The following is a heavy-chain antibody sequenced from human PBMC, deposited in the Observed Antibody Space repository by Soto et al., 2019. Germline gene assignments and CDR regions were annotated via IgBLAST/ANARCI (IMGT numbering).Heavy chain of an antibody. CDR2: VNHSGTT. Sequence: QVQVQQWGAGLLKPSETLSLSCSVSGGSFNGFFWSWIRQPPGKGLEWIGEVNHSGTTKYSPALKRRVTMSADTSKNLFFLNLNSVTAADTAVYYCARMGPFLGQWGQGSLVTVSS. J-gene: IGHJ4*02. CDR3: ARMGPFLGQ. V-gene: IGHV4-34*02. CDR1: GGSFNGFF. D-gene: IGHD3-16*01.